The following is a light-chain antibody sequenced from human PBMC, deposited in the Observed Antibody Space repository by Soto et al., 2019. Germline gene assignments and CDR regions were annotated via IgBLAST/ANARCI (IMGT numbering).Light chain of an antibody. Sequence: EIVLTQSPTTLSLSPGERATLSCSASPSGTNYLGWSQQKHGQAPTLLIFVEFNRATGIPARFSGSGSGTDFTLTISSLEPEDFAVYYCQQRNNWPPGITFGQGTRLEI. CDR2: VEF. CDR1: PSGTNY. CDR3: QQRNNWPPGIT. V-gene: IGKV3-11*01. J-gene: IGKJ5*01.